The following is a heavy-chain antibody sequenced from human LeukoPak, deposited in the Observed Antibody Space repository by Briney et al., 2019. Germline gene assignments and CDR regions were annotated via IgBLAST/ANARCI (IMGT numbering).Heavy chain of an antibody. Sequence: SETLSLTCTVSGGSISSGDYYWSWIRQPPGKGLEWIGYIYYSGSTYYNPSLKSRVTISVDTSKNQFSLKLSSVTAADTAVYYCAREEVYGSGSYFGGQGTPVTVSS. CDR3: AREEVYGSGSYF. CDR1: GGSISSGDYY. CDR2: IYYSGST. J-gene: IGHJ4*02. V-gene: IGHV4-30-4*01. D-gene: IGHD3-10*01.